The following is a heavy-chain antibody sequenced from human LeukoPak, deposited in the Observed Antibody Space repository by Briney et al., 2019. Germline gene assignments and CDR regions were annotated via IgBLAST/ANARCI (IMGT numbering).Heavy chain of an antibody. D-gene: IGHD3-10*01. CDR1: GGSISSSSYY. J-gene: IGHJ6*03. Sequence: SETLSLTCTVSGGSISSSSYYWGWIRQPPGKGLEWIGSIYYSGSTYYNPSLKSRVTISADTSKNQFSLKLSSVTAADTAVYYCARAKYYYGSGSYYSDYYYYYYMDVRGKGTTVTISS. CDR3: ARAKYYYGSGSYYSDYYYYYYMDV. CDR2: IYYSGST. V-gene: IGHV4-39*01.